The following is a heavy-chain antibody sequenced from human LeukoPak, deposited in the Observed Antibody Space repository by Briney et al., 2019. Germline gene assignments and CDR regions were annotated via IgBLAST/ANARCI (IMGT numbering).Heavy chain of an antibody. D-gene: IGHD2/OR15-2a*01. CDR2: INPNTGGT. Sequence: ASVKVSCKASGYTFTGYYMNWVRQAPGQGLEWMGRINPNTGGTNYAQSFQGSVTMTRDTSITTVYMELSRLRSDDTAVYYCARFFPGAFWFDPWGQGTLVTVSS. J-gene: IGHJ5*02. V-gene: IGHV1-2*06. CDR1: GYTFTGYY. CDR3: ARFFPGAFWFDP.